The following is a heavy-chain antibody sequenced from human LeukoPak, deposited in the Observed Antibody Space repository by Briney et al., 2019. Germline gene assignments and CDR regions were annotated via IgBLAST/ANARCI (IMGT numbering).Heavy chain of an antibody. CDR2: ISGSGGST. V-gene: IGHV3-23*01. Sequence: GGPLRLSCAASGFTFSSYAMSWVRQAPGNGLEWVSAISGSGGSTYYADSVKGRFTISRDNSKNTLYLQMNSLRAEDTAVYCCASKNSVLRTAWGQGTLVTVSS. CDR1: GFTFSSYA. D-gene: IGHD3-3*01. J-gene: IGHJ5*02. CDR3: ASKNSVLRTA.